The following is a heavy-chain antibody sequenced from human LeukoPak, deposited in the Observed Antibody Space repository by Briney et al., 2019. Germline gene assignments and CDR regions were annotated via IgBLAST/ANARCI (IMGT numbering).Heavy chain of an antibody. CDR3: TSGKYSGFDI. CDR1: GDSVVTKNVA. CDR2: TYLRSKWYN. D-gene: IGHD1-26*01. J-gene: IGHJ3*02. V-gene: IGHV6-1*01. Sequence: PSQTLSLTCAISGDSVVTKNVAWNWIRQSPSRDLEWLGRTYLRSKWYNEYAVSVKSRITINPDTSRNHFSLQLNSVIPEDTAVYYCTSGKYSGFDIWGQGTMVTVSS.